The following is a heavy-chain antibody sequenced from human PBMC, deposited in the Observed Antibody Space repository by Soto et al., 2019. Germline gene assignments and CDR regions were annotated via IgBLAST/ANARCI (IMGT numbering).Heavy chain of an antibody. Sequence: SETLSLTCTVSGDSISSGDYYWSWVLHPPGKGLEWIAYIYYSGTTYYNPSLKSRVTMSRDTSKNQFSLKLESVTAADTAVYYCASSRRGITMIVVVIGAFDIWGQGTMVTVSS. V-gene: IGHV4-30-4*01. CDR3: ASSRRGITMIVVVIGAFDI. CDR1: GDSISSGDYY. CDR2: IYYSGTT. J-gene: IGHJ3*02. D-gene: IGHD3-22*01.